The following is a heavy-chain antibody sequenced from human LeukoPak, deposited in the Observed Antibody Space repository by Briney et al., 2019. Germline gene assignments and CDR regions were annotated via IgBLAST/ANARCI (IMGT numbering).Heavy chain of an antibody. D-gene: IGHD3-16*02. CDR2: ISGSGGST. CDR3: ALYDYVWGSYPPY. V-gene: IGHV3-23*01. J-gene: IGHJ4*02. CDR1: GFTFNTYG. Sequence: GGTLRLSCAASGFTFNTYGMSWVRQAPGKGLEWVSAISGSGGSTYYADSVKGRFTISRDNSKNTLYLQMNSLRAEDTAVYYCALYDYVWGSYPPYWGQGTLVTVSS.